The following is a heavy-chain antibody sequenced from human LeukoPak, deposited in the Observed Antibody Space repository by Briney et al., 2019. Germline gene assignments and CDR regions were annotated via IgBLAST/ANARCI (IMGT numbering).Heavy chain of an antibody. Sequence: GESLKISCKGSGYSFTSYWIGWVHQMPGKGLEWMGIIYPGDSDTRYSPSFQGQVTISADKSISTAYLQWSSLKASDTAMYYCARGLRQQLAQSKYYYHYMDVWGKGTTVTVSS. V-gene: IGHV5-51*07. CDR1: GYSFTSYW. CDR3: ARGLRQQLAQSKYYYHYMDV. CDR2: IYPGDSDT. D-gene: IGHD6-13*01. J-gene: IGHJ6*03.